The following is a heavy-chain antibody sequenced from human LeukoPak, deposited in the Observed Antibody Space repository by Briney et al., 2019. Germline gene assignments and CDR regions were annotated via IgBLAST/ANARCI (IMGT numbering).Heavy chain of an antibody. V-gene: IGHV4-34*01. CDR1: GGSFSGYY. Sequence: SETLSLTCAVYGGSFSGYYWSWIRQPPGKGLEWIGEINHSGSTNYNPSLKSRVTISVDTSKNQFSLKLSSVTAADTAVYYCARAPPRYSSGWYVPGYYCYGMDVWGQGTTVTVSS. CDR3: ARAPPRYSSGWYVPGYYCYGMDV. CDR2: INHSGST. D-gene: IGHD6-19*01. J-gene: IGHJ6*02.